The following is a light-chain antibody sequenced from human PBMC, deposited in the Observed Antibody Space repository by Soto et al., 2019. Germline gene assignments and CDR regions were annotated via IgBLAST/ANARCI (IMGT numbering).Light chain of an antibody. CDR1: QEISNY. Sequence: QITXSXSSLXVSFXXXXTXXCQASQEISNYLNWHQQIPGIAPKVLIYDSSYLETGVSSRFSESGSGTNFTFTISSLQPEDIAPYYCQQYDNLPITFGQGTRTEIK. J-gene: IGKJ5*01. CDR2: DSS. CDR3: QQYDNLPIT. V-gene: IGKV1-33*01.